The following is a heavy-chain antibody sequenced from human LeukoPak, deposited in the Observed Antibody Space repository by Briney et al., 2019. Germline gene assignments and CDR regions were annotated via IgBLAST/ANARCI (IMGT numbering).Heavy chain of an antibody. CDR3: ARGYYGSGNYNYYYYGMDV. Sequence: ASVKVSCKASGYTFTGYYMHWVRQAPGQGLEWMGWINPNSGGTNFAQKFQGWVSMTRDTSISTAYMELSRLRSGDTAVYYCARGYYGSGNYNYYYYGMDVWGQGTTVTVSS. J-gene: IGHJ6*02. CDR2: INPNSGGT. V-gene: IGHV1-2*04. D-gene: IGHD3-10*01. CDR1: GYTFTGYY.